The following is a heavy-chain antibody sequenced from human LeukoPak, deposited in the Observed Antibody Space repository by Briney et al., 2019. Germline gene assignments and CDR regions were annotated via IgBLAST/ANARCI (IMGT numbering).Heavy chain of an antibody. Sequence: GGSLRLSCAASGFTFSRYWMHWVRQAPGKGLMWVSRISPDGSTTLYADSVKGRFTISRDNAKNSLYLQMHSLRAEDTAVYYCARGGSSGYNYNAFDIWGQGTMVTVSS. CDR3: ARGGSSGYNYNAFDI. V-gene: IGHV3-74*03. D-gene: IGHD3-22*01. CDR2: ISPDGSTT. CDR1: GFTFSRYW. J-gene: IGHJ3*02.